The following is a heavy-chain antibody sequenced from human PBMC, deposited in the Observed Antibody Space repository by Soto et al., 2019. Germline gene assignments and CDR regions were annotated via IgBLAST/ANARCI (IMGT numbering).Heavy chain of an antibody. J-gene: IGHJ4*02. CDR3: TRQFTASWYGDY. D-gene: IGHD6-13*01. Sequence: QVQLVESGGGVVQPERSLRLSCAASGFSFSDYDMHWVRQAPGKGLEWVAVIWYDGNKKYYADSVKGRFTVSRDNSKNTLYLQMNSLRAEDTAVYYCTRQFTASWYGDYWGQGTLVTVSS. V-gene: IGHV3-33*01. CDR2: IWYDGNKK. CDR1: GFSFSDYD.